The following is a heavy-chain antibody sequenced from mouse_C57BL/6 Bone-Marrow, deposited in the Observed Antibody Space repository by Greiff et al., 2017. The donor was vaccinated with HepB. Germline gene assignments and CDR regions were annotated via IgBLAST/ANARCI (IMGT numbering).Heavy chain of an antibody. J-gene: IGHJ3*01. V-gene: IGHV1-72*01. Sequence: QVQLKQPGAELVKPGASVKLSCKASGYTFTSYWMHWVKQRPGRGLEWIGRIDPNSGGTKYNEKFKSKATLTVDKPSSTAYMQLSSLTSEDSAVYYCAREGIEDYERTWFAYWGQGTLVTVSA. CDR1: GYTFTSYW. D-gene: IGHD2-4*01. CDR3: AREGIEDYERTWFAY. CDR2: IDPNSGGT.